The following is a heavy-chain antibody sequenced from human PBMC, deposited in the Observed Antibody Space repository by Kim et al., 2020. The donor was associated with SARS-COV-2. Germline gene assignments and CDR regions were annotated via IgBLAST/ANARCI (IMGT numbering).Heavy chain of an antibody. CDR1: GFTFSNYA. Sequence: GGSLRLSCSASGFTFSNYAMHWVRQAPGKGLEYVSAISSDGGSTYYADSVKGRFTISRDNSKNMLYVQMSSLSVEDTAIYYCVTRNYYNSGSYYEGAPFDFWGQGTLVTVSS. CDR2: ISSDGGST. V-gene: IGHV3-64*05. J-gene: IGHJ4*02. D-gene: IGHD3-10*01. CDR3: VTRNYYNSGSYYEGAPFDF.